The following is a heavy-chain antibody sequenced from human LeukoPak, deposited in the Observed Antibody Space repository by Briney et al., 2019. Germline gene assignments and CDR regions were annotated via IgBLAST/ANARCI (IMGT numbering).Heavy chain of an antibody. D-gene: IGHD4-17*01. V-gene: IGHV3-30*04. CDR2: ISYDGSNK. CDR1: GFTFSSYA. CDR3: ASTAPSYGDAIFDY. Sequence: PGGSLRLSCAASGFTFSSYAMHWVRQAPGKGLEWVAVISYDGSNKYYADSVKGRFTISRDNSKNTLYLQMNSLRAEDTAVYYCASTAPSYGDAIFDYWGQGTLVTVSS. J-gene: IGHJ4*02.